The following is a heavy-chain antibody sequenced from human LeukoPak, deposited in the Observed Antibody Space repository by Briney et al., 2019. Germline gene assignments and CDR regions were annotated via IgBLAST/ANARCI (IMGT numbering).Heavy chain of an antibody. J-gene: IGHJ4*02. D-gene: IGHD3-10*01. CDR2: ISYDGSNK. CDR3: AKFSITMVRGATLGYFDY. Sequence: GGSLRLSCAASGFTFSSYGMHWVRQAPGKGLEWVAVISYDGSNKYYADSVKGRFTISRDNSKNTLYLQMNSLRAEDTAVYYCAKFSITMVRGATLGYFDYWGQGTLVTVSS. CDR1: GFTFSSYG. V-gene: IGHV3-30*18.